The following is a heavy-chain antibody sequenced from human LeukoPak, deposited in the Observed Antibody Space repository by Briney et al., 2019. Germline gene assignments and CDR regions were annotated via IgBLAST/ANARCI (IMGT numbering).Heavy chain of an antibody. J-gene: IGHJ5*02. CDR3: AKGGYTTYFDR. Sequence: GGSLRLSCAASGFTFSEYSMSWIRQPPGKGLEWVSNIRSNGRDTYYIYSMNGRFTIFRDNSKNTLYPQMNSLRAEDTAVYYRAKGGYTTYFDRWGKGTLVTVSS. CDR2: IRSNGRDT. D-gene: IGHD2-15*01. V-gene: IGHV3-23*05. CDR1: GFTFSEYS.